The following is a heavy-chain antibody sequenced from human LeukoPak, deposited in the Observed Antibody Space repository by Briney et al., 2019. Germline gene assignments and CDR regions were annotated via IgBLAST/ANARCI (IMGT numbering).Heavy chain of an antibody. CDR1: GVTFNNYA. D-gene: IGHD3-9*01. J-gene: IGHJ4*02. CDR2: ILGSGRSA. Sequence: PGASLRLSCAASGVTFNNYAMSWVRQAPGKGLEWDSAILGSGRSAYYADSVKGRFTISRDNSKNSLFLQMNSLRVEDTALYYCSKWGDYDVLTGYYDSDFWGQGTLVTVSA. V-gene: IGHV3-23*01. CDR3: SKWGDYDVLTGYYDSDF.